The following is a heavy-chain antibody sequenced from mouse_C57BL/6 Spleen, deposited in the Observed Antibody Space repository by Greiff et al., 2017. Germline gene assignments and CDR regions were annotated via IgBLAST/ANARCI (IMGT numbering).Heavy chain of an antibody. J-gene: IGHJ2*01. Sequence: EVMLVESGGGLVKPGGSLKLSCAASGFTFSDYGMHWVRQAPEKGLEWVAYISSGSSTIYSADTVKGRFTISRDNAKNTLFLQMTSLRSEDTAMYYCAREDGYDGGDFDYWGQGTTLTVSS. CDR1: GFTFSDYG. D-gene: IGHD2-2*01. CDR2: ISSGSSTI. CDR3: AREDGYDGGDFDY. V-gene: IGHV5-17*01.